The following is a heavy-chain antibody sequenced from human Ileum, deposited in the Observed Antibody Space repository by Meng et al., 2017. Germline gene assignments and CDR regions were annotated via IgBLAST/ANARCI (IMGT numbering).Heavy chain of an antibody. D-gene: IGHD6-6*01. CDR2: IHAGSGDT. J-gene: IGHJ4*01. CDR1: GFIFSNYA. V-gene: IGHV1-3*01. CDR3: GRGRASFYFDF. Sequence: QVQLVQSGAEVKTPGASARISCKASGFIFSNYAIYWVRQAPGQSLEWLGWIHAGSGDTKFSQTFQGRLTFDRDTSADTVYMELSSLTSGDRAVYYCGRGRASFYFDFLGQGTLVTVSS.